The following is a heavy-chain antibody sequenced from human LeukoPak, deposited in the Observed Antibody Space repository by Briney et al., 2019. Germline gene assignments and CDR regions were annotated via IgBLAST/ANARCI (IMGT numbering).Heavy chain of an antibody. CDR3: ARDGDYVRRGYGMDV. CDR2: IKQDGSEK. J-gene: IGHJ6*02. D-gene: IGHD4-17*01. Sequence: GGSLRLSCAASGFTFSSYWMSWVRQAPGKGLEWVANIKQDGSEKYYVDSVKGRFTISRDNAKNSLYLQMNSLRAEDTAVYYCARDGDYVRRGYGMDVRGQGTTVTVSS. CDR1: GFTFSSYW. V-gene: IGHV3-7*01.